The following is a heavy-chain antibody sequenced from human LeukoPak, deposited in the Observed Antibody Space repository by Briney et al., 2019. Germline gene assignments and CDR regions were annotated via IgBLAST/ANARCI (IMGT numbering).Heavy chain of an antibody. CDR3: ARRRLKRVPFTKVAGALDY. Sequence: GASVKVSCKASGYTFRNYGITWVRQAPGQGLEWMGWIGTYNGNTDYAQKFQGRVIMTADTSTTTAHMELRSLRSDDTAVYYCARRRLKRVPFTKVAGALDYWGQGTLVTVSS. V-gene: IGHV1-18*01. J-gene: IGHJ4*02. CDR1: GYTFRNYG. CDR2: IGTYNGNT. D-gene: IGHD6-19*01.